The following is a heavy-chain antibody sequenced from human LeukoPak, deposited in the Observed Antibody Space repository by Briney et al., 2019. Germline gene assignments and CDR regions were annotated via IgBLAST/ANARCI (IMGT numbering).Heavy chain of an antibody. J-gene: IGHJ5*02. CDR1: GYSFTSYW. D-gene: IGHD3-10*01. CDR3: ARLGTMFRGVNAWFDP. CDR2: IYPVDSDA. V-gene: IGHV5-51*01. Sequence: GESLTLSCKGPGYSFTSYWIGWVRQMPGKGVEWMGIIYPVDSDARYTPSFQAQLTISAHNSITSAYLQWISLNASDTAMYYCARLGTMFRGVNAWFDPWGQGTLVTVSS.